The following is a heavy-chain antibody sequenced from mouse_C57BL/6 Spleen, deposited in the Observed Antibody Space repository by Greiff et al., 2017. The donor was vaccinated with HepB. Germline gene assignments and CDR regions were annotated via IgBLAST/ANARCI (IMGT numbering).Heavy chain of an antibody. CDR1: GFTFSDYG. CDR3: ARKTNWVPFAY. J-gene: IGHJ3*01. CDR2: ISSGSSTI. D-gene: IGHD4-1*01. V-gene: IGHV5-17*01. Sequence: EVKLMESGGGLVKPGGSLKLSCAASGFTFSDYGMHWVRQAPEKGLEWVAYISSGSSTIYYADTVKGRFTISRDNAKHTLFLQRTSLRSEDTAMYYCARKTNWVPFAYWGQGTLVTVSA.